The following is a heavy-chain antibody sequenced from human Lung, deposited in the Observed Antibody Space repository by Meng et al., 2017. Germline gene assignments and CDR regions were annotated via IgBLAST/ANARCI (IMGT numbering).Heavy chain of an antibody. CDR3: ARETLRELGLFHY. Sequence: QRQLQESGPRLVPPSGTLSLACAVSGDSITKTQWWSWLRQTPGKGLEWIGEISHSGSTVYRPSLQGRVSISLDKSNNEFSLKLTSVTAADTAVYYCARETLRELGLFHYWGQGILVTVSS. D-gene: IGHD1-7*01. CDR1: GDSITKTQW. J-gene: IGHJ4*02. CDR2: ISHSGST. V-gene: IGHV4-4*02.